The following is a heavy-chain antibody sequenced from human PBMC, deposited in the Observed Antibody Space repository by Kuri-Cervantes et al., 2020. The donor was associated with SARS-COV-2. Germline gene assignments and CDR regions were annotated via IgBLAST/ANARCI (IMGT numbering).Heavy chain of an antibody. CDR3: ARGGNSGSYSLDY. CDR1: GGSISSGSHY. V-gene: IGHV4-30-4*08. Sequence: LRLSCTVSGGSISSGSHYWSWIRQPPGKGLEWIGYIYYSGSTYYNPSLKGRVTISVDTSKNQFSLKLSSVTAADTAVYYCARGGNSGSYSLDYWGQGTLVTVSS. CDR2: IYYSGST. J-gene: IGHJ4*02. D-gene: IGHD1-26*01.